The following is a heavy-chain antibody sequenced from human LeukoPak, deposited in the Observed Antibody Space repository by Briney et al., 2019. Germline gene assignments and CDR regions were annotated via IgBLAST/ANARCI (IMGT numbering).Heavy chain of an antibody. CDR3: ARVSLGYCSGGSCYSDWFDP. J-gene: IGHJ5*02. V-gene: IGHV1-8*01. Sequence: ASVKVSCKASGYTFTSYDVNWVRQATGQGLEWMGWVNPNSGHTGYAQKFQGRVTLTTNTSVSTAYMELSSLRSEDTAVYYCARVSLGYCSGGSCYSDWFDPWGQGTLVTVSS. CDR2: VNPNSGHT. CDR1: GYTFTSYD. D-gene: IGHD2-15*01.